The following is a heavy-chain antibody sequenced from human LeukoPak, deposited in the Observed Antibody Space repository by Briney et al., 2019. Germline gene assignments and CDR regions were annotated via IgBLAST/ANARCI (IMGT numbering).Heavy chain of an antibody. CDR2: IWYDGSNK. J-gene: IGHJ4*02. V-gene: IGHV3-33*01. Sequence: GRSLRLSCAASGFTFSSYGMHWVRQAPGKGLEWVAVIWYDGSNKYYADSVKGRFTISRDNSKNTLYLQMNSLRAEDTAVYYFARDPLGIRMLSLGIDYWGQGTLVTVSS. D-gene: IGHD3-16*02. CDR3: ARDPLGIRMLSLGIDY. CDR1: GFTFSSYG.